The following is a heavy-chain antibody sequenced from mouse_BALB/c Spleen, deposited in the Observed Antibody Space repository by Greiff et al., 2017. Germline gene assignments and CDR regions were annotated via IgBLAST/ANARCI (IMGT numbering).Heavy chain of an antibody. CDR2: IDTSDSYT. D-gene: IGHD2-14*01. V-gene: IGHV1-69*01. J-gene: IGHJ2*01. Sequence: QVQLQQPGAELVMPGASVKMSCKASGYTFTDYWMHWVKQRPGQGLEWIGAIDTSDSYTSYNQKFKGKATLTVDESASTAYMQLSSLTSEDSAVYYCARSRYRYSYDFDYWGQGTTLTVSS. CDR1: GYTFTDYW. CDR3: ARSRYRYSYDFDY.